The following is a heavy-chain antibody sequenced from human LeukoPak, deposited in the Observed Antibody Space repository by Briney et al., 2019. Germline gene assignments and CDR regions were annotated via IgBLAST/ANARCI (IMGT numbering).Heavy chain of an antibody. D-gene: IGHD3-22*01. CDR3: VTGGGWLPDY. V-gene: IGHV4-59*01. CDR2: IYNSVTT. CDR1: GGSISSYY. Sequence: SETLSLTCTVSGGSISSYYCNWFRQPPGKGLEWIGYIYNSVTTNYNPSLKSRVTMSVDMSKNQFSLRLSSVTATDTAVYYCVTGGGWLPDYWGQGTLVTVSS. J-gene: IGHJ4*02.